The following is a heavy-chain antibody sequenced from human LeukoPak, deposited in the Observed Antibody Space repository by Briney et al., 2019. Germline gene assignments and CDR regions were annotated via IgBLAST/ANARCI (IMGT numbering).Heavy chain of an antibody. CDR1: GFTFSTYA. CDR2: ISGSGGTT. V-gene: IGHV3-23*01. J-gene: IGHJ4*02. Sequence: PGRSLRLSCAASGFTFSTYAMSWVRQAPGEGLEWVSAISGSGGTTSYADSVKGRFTISRDNSKNTLYLQMNSLRAEDTAVYYCAKKDDYDGRLYWGQGTLVTVSS. D-gene: IGHD3-22*01. CDR3: AKKDDYDGRLY.